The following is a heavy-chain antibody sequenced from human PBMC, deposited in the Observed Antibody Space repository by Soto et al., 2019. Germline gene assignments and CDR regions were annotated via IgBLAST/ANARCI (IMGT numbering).Heavy chain of an antibody. CDR3: ARDFGAGAHFDH. D-gene: IGHD3-10*01. Sequence: QVHLQQWGTGLLKPSETLSLTCVVYGGSLTDYWWTWIRQTPGKGLEWIGEINHIGHSNYNPSLKSRVTISLDTSQKQFSLKLASVTAADTAVYYCARDFGAGAHFDHWGQGSLVTVSS. J-gene: IGHJ4*02. CDR2: INHIGHS. CDR1: GGSLTDYW. V-gene: IGHV4-34*01.